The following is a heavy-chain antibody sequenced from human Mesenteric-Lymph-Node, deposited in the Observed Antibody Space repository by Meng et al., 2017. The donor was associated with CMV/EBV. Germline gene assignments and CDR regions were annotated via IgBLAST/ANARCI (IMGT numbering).Heavy chain of an antibody. V-gene: IGHV3-20*04. D-gene: IGHD4-17*01. CDR3: AKAAYGDYAGYDI. CDR1: GFNFKDYW. CDR2: INWNAYST. Sequence: GESLKISCAASGFNFKDYWMDWVRQAPGKGLEWVSGINWNAYSTAYADSVKGRFTISRDNAKNSLYLQMNSLRAEDTALYYCAKAAYGDYAGYDIWGQGTMVTVSS. J-gene: IGHJ3*02.